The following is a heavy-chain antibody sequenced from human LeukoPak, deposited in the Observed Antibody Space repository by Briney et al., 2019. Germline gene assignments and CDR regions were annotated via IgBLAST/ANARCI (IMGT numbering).Heavy chain of an antibody. V-gene: IGHV4-31*03. CDR3: ARTLVSQLTDY. D-gene: IGHD3-9*01. Sequence: PSETLSLTCTVSGVSISSGGYYWSWIRQHPGKGLEWIGYIYYSGSTYYNPSLKSRVTISVDTSKNQFSLKLSSVTAADTAVYYCARTLVSQLTDYWGQGTLVTVSS. J-gene: IGHJ4*02. CDR1: GVSISSGGYY. CDR2: IYYSGST.